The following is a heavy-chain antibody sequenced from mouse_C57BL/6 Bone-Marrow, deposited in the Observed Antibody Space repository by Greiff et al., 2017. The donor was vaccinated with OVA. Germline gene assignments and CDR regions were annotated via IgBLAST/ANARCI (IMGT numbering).Heavy chain of an antibody. CDR3: ARRDYGSSYEN. CDR2: ISSGGSYT. D-gene: IGHD1-1*01. CDR1: GFTFSSYG. V-gene: IGHV5-6*01. Sequence: EVQLVESGGDLVKPGGSLKLSCAASGFTFSSYGMSWVRQTPDKRLEWVATISSGGSYTYYPDSVKGRFTISRDNAKNTLYLQMSSLKSEDTAMYYCARRDYGSSYENWGQGTTLTVSS. J-gene: IGHJ2*01.